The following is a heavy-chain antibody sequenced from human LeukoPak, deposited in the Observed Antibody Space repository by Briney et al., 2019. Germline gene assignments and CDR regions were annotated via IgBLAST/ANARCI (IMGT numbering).Heavy chain of an antibody. D-gene: IGHD6-6*01. CDR3: ARDLSYSSSSWDAFDI. CDR1: GGSISSSSYY. V-gene: IGHV4-39*02. J-gene: IGHJ3*02. Sequence: SETLSLTCTGSGGSISSSSYYWGWIRQPPGKGLEWIGSIYYSGSTYYNPSLKSRVTISVDTSKNQFSLKLSSVTAADTAVYYCARDLSYSSSSWDAFDIWGQGTMVTVSS. CDR2: IYYSGST.